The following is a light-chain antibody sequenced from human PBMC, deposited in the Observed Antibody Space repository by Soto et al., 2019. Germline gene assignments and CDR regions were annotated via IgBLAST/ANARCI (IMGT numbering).Light chain of an antibody. CDR3: QHYNDYSYT. V-gene: IGKV1-5*03. CDR2: QAP. CDR1: QSVSGW. J-gene: IGKJ2*01. Sequence: DIQMTQSPSTLSASVGDRVAITCRASQSVSGWLAWYQQKPGKVPKLLIYQAPTLEDGVPSRFSGSGSGTEFTLTISSLQPDDSATYYCQHYNDYSYTFGPGTNLEIK.